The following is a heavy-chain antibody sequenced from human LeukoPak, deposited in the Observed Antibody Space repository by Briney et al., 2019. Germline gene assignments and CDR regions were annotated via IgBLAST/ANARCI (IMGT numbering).Heavy chain of an antibody. CDR2: IKQDGSVE. CDR1: GFTFSSYW. J-gene: IGHJ4*02. V-gene: IGHV3-7*05. D-gene: IGHD6-6*01. Sequence: GGSLRLSCAASGFTFSSYWMSWVRQAPGKGLEWVANIKQDGSVEYYVVSVKGRFTISRDNAKESLYLQMNSLRAEDTTVYYCARIGYSSSSFDFWGQGTLVTVSS. CDR3: ARIGYSSSSFDF.